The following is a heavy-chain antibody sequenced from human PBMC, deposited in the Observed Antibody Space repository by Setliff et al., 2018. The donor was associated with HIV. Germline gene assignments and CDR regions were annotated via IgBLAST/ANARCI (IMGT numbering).Heavy chain of an antibody. CDR1: GGTFSSYA. V-gene: IGHV1-69*05. CDR3: AREIGDYYDSSGYYPPTDYYYGMDV. CDR2: IIPIFGTA. D-gene: IGHD3-22*01. Sequence: VKVSCKASGGTFSSYAISWVRQAPGQGLEWMGGIIPIFGTANYAQKLQGRVTMTTDTSTSTAYMELRSLRSDDTAVYYCAREIGDYYDSSGYYPPTDYYYGMDVWGQGTTVTVSS. J-gene: IGHJ6*02.